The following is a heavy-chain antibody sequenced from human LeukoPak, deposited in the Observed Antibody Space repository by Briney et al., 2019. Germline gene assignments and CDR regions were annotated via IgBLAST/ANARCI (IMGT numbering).Heavy chain of an antibody. J-gene: IGHJ6*04. CDR3: ARELPAYCSGTTCYAPYYGMDV. Sequence: GGSLRLSCAASGLTFSSYSMNWVRQAPGKGLEWVSSISSSSSYIYYADSLKGRITISRDNAKNSLYLQMNSLRAEDTAVYYCARELPAYCSGTTCYAPYYGMDVWGKGTTVTVSS. CDR1: GLTFSSYS. V-gene: IGHV3-21*01. CDR2: ISSSSSYI. D-gene: IGHD2-2*01.